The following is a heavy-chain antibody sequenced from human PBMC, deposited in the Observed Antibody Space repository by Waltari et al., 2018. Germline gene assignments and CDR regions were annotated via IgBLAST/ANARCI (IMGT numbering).Heavy chain of an antibody. CDR2: ISGGGSST. CDR3: ARCRSVAFSFYYYSMEV. J-gene: IGHJ6*02. V-gene: IGHV3-23*01. CDR1: GFPVSSCV. D-gene: IGHD3-10*01. Sequence: EEQLLESGGGLVQPGGSLTLSWALCGFPVSSCVINWLRQAPGGVLEWIAGISGGGSSTYYADSVKGRFTISRDNSKKTVFLQMSSLRAEDTAVYYCARCRSVAFSFYYYSMEVWGQGTTVSVSS.